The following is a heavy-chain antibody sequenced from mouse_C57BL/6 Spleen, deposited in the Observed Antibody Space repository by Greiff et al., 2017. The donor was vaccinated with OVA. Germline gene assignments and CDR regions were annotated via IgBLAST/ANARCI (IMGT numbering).Heavy chain of an antibody. Sequence: QVQLKQSGAELVKPGASVKISCKASGYAFSSYWMNWVKQRPGKGLEWIGQIYPGDGDTNYNGKFKGKATLTADKSSSTAYMQLSSLTSEDSAVYFCARSDSSGYYFDYWGQGTTLTVSS. V-gene: IGHV1-80*01. J-gene: IGHJ2*01. CDR3: ARSDSSGYYFDY. D-gene: IGHD3-2*02. CDR1: GYAFSSYW. CDR2: IYPGDGDT.